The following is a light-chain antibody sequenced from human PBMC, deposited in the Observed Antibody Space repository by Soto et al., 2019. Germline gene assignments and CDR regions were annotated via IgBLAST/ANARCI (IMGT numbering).Light chain of an antibody. CDR3: QQYNSWPT. Sequence: EIVMTQSPATLSVSPGERATLSCRASQRISSNLAWYQQKPGQAPRLLIYGGSTRATGIPARFSGSGSGTEFTLTISSLQSEDFAVYYCQQYNSWPTFGGGTKVEIK. V-gene: IGKV3-15*01. CDR1: QRISSN. CDR2: GGS. J-gene: IGKJ4*01.